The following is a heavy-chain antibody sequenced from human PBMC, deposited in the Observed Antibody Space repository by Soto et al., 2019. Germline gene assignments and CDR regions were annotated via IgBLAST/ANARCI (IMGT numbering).Heavy chain of an antibody. J-gene: IGHJ5*02. D-gene: IGHD2-8*02. V-gene: IGHV1-46*01. Sequence: ASVKVACKAPADTFTSYYIHWVRQAPGHGLEWMGIINPNGGSTRFAQTFQGRITMTTDTSASTVYMELRSLRSDDTAVYYCARDPSNTGGSRIWFDAWGQGALVIVSS. CDR3: ARDPSNTGGSRIWFDA. CDR1: ADTFTSYY. CDR2: INPNGGST.